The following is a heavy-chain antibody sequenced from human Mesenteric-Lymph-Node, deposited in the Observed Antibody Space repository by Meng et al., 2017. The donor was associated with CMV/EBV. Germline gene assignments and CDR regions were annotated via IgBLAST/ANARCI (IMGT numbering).Heavy chain of an antibody. CDR1: GYTFTSYD. D-gene: IGHD4-17*01. J-gene: IGHJ4*02. CDR3: ARGNLRRVTNDY. Sequence: ASVKVSCKASGYTFTSYDINWVRQATGQGLEWMGWMNPNSGNTGYAQKFQGRVTMTRDTSISTVYMELSSLRSEDTAVYYCARGNLRRVTNDYWGQGTLVTVSS. CDR2: MNPNSGNT. V-gene: IGHV1-8*01.